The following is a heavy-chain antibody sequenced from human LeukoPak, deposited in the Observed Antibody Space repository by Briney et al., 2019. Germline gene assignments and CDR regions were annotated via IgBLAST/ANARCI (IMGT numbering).Heavy chain of an antibody. CDR2: MNPNNGRT. D-gene: IGHD2-2*01. Sequence: ASVKVSCKASGYTFTGYYMHWVRQAPGQGLEWLGWMNPNNGRTGYAQTFQGRVSMTRDTSISTAYMELRSLRSEDTAVYYCARNLAMTGDFDYWGQGTLVTVSS. V-gene: IGHV1-8*02. J-gene: IGHJ4*02. CDR3: ARNLAMTGDFDY. CDR1: GYTFTGYY.